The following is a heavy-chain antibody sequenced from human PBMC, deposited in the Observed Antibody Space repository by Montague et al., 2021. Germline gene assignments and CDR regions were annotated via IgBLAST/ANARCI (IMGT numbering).Heavy chain of an antibody. CDR1: GFTFRSFG. CDR3: AKDHDYYVSAHWRANHHYGMDV. J-gene: IGHJ6*02. V-gene: IGHV3-30*18. CDR2: ISYDGSEI. Sequence: SLRLSCAASGFTFRSFGMHWVRQAPGKGLEWLAVISYDGSEIYQADSVKGRFTISRDNSRNSLYLQMNSLRTEDTAVYYCAKDHDYYVSAHWRANHHYGMDVWGQGTTVTVSS. D-gene: IGHD3-10*01.